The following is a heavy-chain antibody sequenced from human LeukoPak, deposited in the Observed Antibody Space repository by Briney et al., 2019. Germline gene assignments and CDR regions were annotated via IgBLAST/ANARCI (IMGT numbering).Heavy chain of an antibody. CDR2: ISYDGSNK. D-gene: IGHD1-14*01. V-gene: IGHV3-30*04. Sequence: PGGSLRLSCAASGFTFSSYAMHWVRQAPGKGLEWVAVISYDGSNKYYADSVKGRFTISRDNSKNTLYLQMNSLRAEDTAVYYCATLTQSLWGQGTLVTVSS. CDR3: ATLTQSL. J-gene: IGHJ4*02. CDR1: GFTFSSYA.